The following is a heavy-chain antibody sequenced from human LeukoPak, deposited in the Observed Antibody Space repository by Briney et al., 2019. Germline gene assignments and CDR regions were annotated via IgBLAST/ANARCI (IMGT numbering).Heavy chain of an antibody. CDR2: IYYSGST. Sequence: ASETLSLTCTVSGVSISSSSYYWGWIRQPPGKGLEWIGSIYYSGSTYYNPSLKSRVTISVDTSKNQFSLKLSSVTAADTAVYYCAREGYDSQSYYYYYMDVWGKGTTVTISS. CDR1: GVSISSSSYY. CDR3: AREGYDSQSYYYYYMDV. J-gene: IGHJ6*03. D-gene: IGHD5-12*01. V-gene: IGHV4-39*07.